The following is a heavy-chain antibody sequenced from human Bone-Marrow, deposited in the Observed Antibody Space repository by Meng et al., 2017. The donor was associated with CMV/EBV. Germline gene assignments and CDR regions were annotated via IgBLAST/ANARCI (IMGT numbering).Heavy chain of an antibody. CDR2: IYPGDSDT. V-gene: IGHV5-51*01. D-gene: IGHD2-2*01. CDR3: ARTDCSSTSCYHNYYYGMDV. J-gene: IGHJ6*02. Sequence: GGSLRLSCKASGYSFTTYWIGWVRQMPGKGLEWMGIIYPGDSDTTYSPSFQGQVTISADKSISTAYLQWSSLKASDTAMYYCARTDCSSTSCYHNYYYGMDVWGQGTTVTVSS. CDR1: GYSFTTYW.